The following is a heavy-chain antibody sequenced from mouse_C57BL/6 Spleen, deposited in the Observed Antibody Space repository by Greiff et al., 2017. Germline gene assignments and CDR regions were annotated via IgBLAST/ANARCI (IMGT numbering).Heavy chain of an antibody. J-gene: IGHJ2*01. V-gene: IGHV1-81*01. CDR3: ARGGLRENYFDD. D-gene: IGHD1-1*01. CDR2: IYPRSGNT. Sequence: QVQLQQSGAELARPGASVKLSCKASGYTFTSYGISWVKQRTGQGLEWIGEIYPRSGNTYYNEKFKGKATLTADKSSSTAYMELRSLTSEDSAVYFCARGGLRENYFDDWGQGTTLTVSS. CDR1: GYTFTSYG.